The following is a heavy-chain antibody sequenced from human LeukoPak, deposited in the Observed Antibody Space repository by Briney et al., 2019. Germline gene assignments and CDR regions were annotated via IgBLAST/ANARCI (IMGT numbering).Heavy chain of an antibody. D-gene: IGHD3-22*01. J-gene: IGHJ4*02. CDR2: ISGSGGNT. Sequence: GGSLRLSCAASGFTFSSYAMSWVRQAPGKGLEWVSAISGSGGNTYYADSVKGRFTISRDNSKNTLYLQMNSLRAEDTAVYYCAKSYSSGYYYPFDYWGQGTLVTVSS. CDR3: AKSYSSGYYYPFDY. V-gene: IGHV3-23*01. CDR1: GFTFSSYA.